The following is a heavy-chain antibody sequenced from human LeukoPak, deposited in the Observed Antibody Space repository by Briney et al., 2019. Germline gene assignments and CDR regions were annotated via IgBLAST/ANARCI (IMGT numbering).Heavy chain of an antibody. V-gene: IGHV3-48*01. J-gene: IGHJ1*01. Sequence: PGGSLRLSCAASEFTFDNFAMNWVRQAPGKGLEWLSYISSSGSMIYYADSVKGRFTISRDNANNSLYLQMSSLRAEDTGVYYCARGITVIRGVLLDFWRQGNLVTVAS. D-gene: IGHD3-10*01. CDR1: EFTFDNFA. CDR2: ISSSGSMI. CDR3: ARGITVIRGVLLDF.